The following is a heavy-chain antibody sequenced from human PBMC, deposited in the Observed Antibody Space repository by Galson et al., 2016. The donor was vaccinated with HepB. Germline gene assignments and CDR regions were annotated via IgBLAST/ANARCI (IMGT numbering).Heavy chain of an antibody. CDR1: GLSINSNY. V-gene: IGHV3-66*04. Sequence: SLRLSCAVSGLSINSNYMTWVRQAPGKGLEWVSFLYSSGNTYYADSVMDRFTFSRDNSKNTLYLQMTSLTVDDTAVYYCARQDFAGVYFDYWGQGTLVTVSS. J-gene: IGHJ4*02. CDR3: ARQDFAGVYFDY. D-gene: IGHD7-27*01. CDR2: LYSSGNT.